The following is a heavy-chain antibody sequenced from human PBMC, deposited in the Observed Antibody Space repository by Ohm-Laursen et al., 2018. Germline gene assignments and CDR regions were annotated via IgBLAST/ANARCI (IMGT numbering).Heavy chain of an antibody. Sequence: SVKVSCKASGGTFSSYAISWVRQAPGQGLEWMGGIIPTLGIANYAQKFQGRVTIIADKSTSTAYMELHRLTSEDTAVYFCARDLQAAAAPDFWGQGTLVTVSS. CDR2: IIPTLGIA. D-gene: IGHD6-13*01. CDR1: GGTFSSYA. CDR3: ARDLQAAAAPDF. J-gene: IGHJ4*02. V-gene: IGHV1-69*10.